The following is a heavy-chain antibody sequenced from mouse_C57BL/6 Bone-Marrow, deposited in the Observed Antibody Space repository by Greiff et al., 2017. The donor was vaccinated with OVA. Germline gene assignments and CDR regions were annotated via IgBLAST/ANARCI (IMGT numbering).Heavy chain of an antibody. Sequence: EVHLVESGGGLVKPGGSLKLSCAASGFTFSSYAMSWVRQTPEKRLEWVATISDGGSYTYYPDNVKGRFTISRDNAKNNLYLQMSHLKSEDTAMYYCARERNDYDAWFAYWGQGTLVTVSA. CDR1: GFTFSSYA. CDR2: ISDGGSYT. CDR3: ARERNDYDAWFAY. V-gene: IGHV5-4*01. D-gene: IGHD2-4*01. J-gene: IGHJ3*01.